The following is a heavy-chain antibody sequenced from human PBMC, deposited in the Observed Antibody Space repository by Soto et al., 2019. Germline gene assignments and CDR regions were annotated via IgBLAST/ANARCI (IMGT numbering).Heavy chain of an antibody. Sequence: SETLSLTCAVSGGSTSSGGYYWSWIRQHPGKGLEWIGYIYYSGSTYYNPSLKSRVTISVDTSKNQFSLKLSSVTAADTAVYYCARLVTGTMRYGMDVWGQGTTVTVSS. J-gene: IGHJ6*02. CDR3: ARLVTGTMRYGMDV. D-gene: IGHD1-7*01. V-gene: IGHV4-31*11. CDR1: GGSTSSGGYY. CDR2: IYYSGST.